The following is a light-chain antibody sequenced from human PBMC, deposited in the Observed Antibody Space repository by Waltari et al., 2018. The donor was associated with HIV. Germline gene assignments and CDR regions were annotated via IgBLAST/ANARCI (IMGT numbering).Light chain of an antibody. V-gene: IGKV3-15*01. J-gene: IGKJ2*03. CDR2: GAS. CDR1: QSVSSN. Sequence: EIVMTQSPATLSVSPGERATLSCRASQSVSSNLAWYQQKPGQAPRRLIYGASTRATGIPARFSGSGSGTEFTLTISSLQSEDFAVYYCQQYNNWPYSFGQGTKLEIK. CDR3: QQYNNWPYS.